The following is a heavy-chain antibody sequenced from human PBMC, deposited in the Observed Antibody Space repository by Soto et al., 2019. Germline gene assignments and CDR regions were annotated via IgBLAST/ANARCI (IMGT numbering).Heavy chain of an antibody. J-gene: IGHJ4*02. V-gene: IGHV3-30*09. CDR1: GFIFSDYA. D-gene: IGHD6-13*01. Sequence: QVQLVESGGGVVQPGRSLRLSCAASGFIFSDYAMHWVRQAPGKGLEWVAVLSYGGDNKYYADSVRGRFAISRDNLKNTLELQMNSLNPEDTAVYHCAKARHSTSWYGLEADFWGQGTLVTVSS. CDR3: AKARHSTSWYGLEADF. CDR2: LSYGGDNK.